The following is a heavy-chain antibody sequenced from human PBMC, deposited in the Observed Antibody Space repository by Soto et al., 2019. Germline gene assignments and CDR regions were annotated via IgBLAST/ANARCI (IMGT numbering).Heavy chain of an antibody. J-gene: IGHJ3*02. CDR2: INPNSGGT. V-gene: IGHV1-2*04. Sequence: GASVKVSCKASGYTFTSYGISWVRQAPGQGLEWMGWINPNSGGTNYAQKFQGWVTMTRDTSISTAYMELSRLRSDDTAVYYCAILGELLGPWAFDIWGQGTMVTVSS. D-gene: IGHD3-10*01. CDR3: AILGELLGPWAFDI. CDR1: GYTFTSYG.